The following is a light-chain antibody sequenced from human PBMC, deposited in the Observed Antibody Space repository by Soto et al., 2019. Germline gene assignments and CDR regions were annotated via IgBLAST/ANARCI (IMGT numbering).Light chain of an antibody. CDR2: DAS. V-gene: IGKV1D-13*01. CDR3: KQFNNYPF. J-gene: IGKJ4*01. Sequence: AIQWTQSPSSLSASVGDRVTITCRASQGISSALAWYQQKPGKAPKLLIYDASSLESGVPSRFRGSGSGTDFNLTISSPQHEDFANSYCKQFNNYPFFGGGTKV. CDR1: QGISSA.